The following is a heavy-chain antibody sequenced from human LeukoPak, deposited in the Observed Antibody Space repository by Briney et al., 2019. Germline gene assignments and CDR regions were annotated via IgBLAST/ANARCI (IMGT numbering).Heavy chain of an antibody. J-gene: IGHJ2*01. Sequence: PSETLSLTCTVSGGCISRYYWSWIRQPPGKGLEWIAYKDYSGSTNYNRSLKSRVTISVDTSKNQFSLKLSSVTAADTAVYYCARVYYSSSYDYWYFDLWGRGTLVTVSS. CDR2: KDYSGST. CDR3: ARVYYSSSYDYWYFDL. D-gene: IGHD6-13*01. CDR1: GGCISRYY. V-gene: IGHV4-59*01.